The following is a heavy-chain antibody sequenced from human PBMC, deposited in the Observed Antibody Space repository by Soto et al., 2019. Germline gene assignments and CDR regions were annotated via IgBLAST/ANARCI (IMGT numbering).Heavy chain of an antibody. D-gene: IGHD3-3*01. CDR2: IIPILGIA. J-gene: IGHJ6*03. Sequence: ASVKVSCKASGGTFSSYTISWVRQAPGQGLEWMGRIIPILGIANYAQKFQGRVTITADKSTSTAYMELSSLRSEDTAVYYCARGSGLYYYYYYMDVWGKGTTVTVSS. V-gene: IGHV1-69*02. CDR1: GGTFSSYT. CDR3: ARGSGLYYYYYYMDV.